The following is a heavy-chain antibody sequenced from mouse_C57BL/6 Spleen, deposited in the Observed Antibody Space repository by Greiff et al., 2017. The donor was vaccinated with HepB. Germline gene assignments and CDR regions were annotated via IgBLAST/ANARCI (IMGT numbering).Heavy chain of an antibody. V-gene: IGHV1-19*01. CDR2: INPYNGGT. CDR3: ASGPLLGDY. CDR1: GYTFTDYY. J-gene: IGHJ2*01. D-gene: IGHD1-2*01. Sequence: EVKLQESGPVLVKPGASVKMSCKASGYTFTDYYMNWVKQSHGKSLEWIGVINPYNGGTSYNQKFKGKATLTVDKSSSTAYMELNSLTSEDSAVYDCASGPLLGDYWGQGTTLTVSS.